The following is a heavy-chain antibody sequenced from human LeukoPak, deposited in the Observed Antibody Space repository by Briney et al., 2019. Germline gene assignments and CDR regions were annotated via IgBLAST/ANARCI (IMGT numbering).Heavy chain of an antibody. V-gene: IGHV3-48*03. CDR1: GFTFSSYE. J-gene: IGHJ4*02. CDR2: ISSSDNTI. D-gene: IGHD2/OR15-2a*01. CDR3: ARRPNAGFYGIAY. Sequence: GGSLRLSCAASGFTFSSYEMNWVRQAPGKGLEWVSYISSSDNTIYYADSVKGRFTISRDNAKNSLYLQMNSLRDEDTAVYYCARRPNAGFYGIAYWGQGTLVTVSS.